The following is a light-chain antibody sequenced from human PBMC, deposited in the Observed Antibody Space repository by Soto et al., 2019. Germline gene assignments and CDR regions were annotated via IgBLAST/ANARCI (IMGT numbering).Light chain of an antibody. CDR1: QSISRY. Sequence: DIQMTQSPSSLSASVGDRVTISCRASQSISRYLNWYQQKPGKAPKLLIYAASSLQSGVPSRFSGSGSGTDFTLTISSLQPEDFATYYCQQSYSTPIFGPGTKLYIE. CDR2: AAS. J-gene: IGKJ3*01. CDR3: QQSYSTPI. V-gene: IGKV1-39*01.